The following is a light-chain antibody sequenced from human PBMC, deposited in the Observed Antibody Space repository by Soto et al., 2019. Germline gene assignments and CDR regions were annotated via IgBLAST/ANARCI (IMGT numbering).Light chain of an antibody. CDR3: QSYDNTLSASL. V-gene: IGLV1-40*01. CDR1: SSNIGAGHV. J-gene: IGLJ2*01. Sequence: QSVLTQPPSVSGAPGQRVTISCTGSSSNIGAGHVVHWYQQFPGRAPNLLIYGSSNRPSGVPDRFSGSKSGTSASLAITGLQAEDEADYYGQSYDNTLSASLFGGGTKVTVL. CDR2: GSS.